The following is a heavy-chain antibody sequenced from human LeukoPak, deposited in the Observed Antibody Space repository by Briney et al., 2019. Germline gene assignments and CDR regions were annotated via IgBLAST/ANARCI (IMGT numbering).Heavy chain of an antibody. J-gene: IGHJ4*02. CDR3: AKDRHPSGSETYYYFDY. CDR1: GFTFSSYG. Sequence: GKSLRLSCAASGFTFSSYGMHWVRQAPGKGLEWVAVISYDGSNKYYADSVKGRFTISRDNSKNTLYLQMNSLRAEDTAVYYCAKDRHPSGSETYYYFDYWGQGTLVTVSS. CDR2: ISYDGSNK. D-gene: IGHD1-26*01. V-gene: IGHV3-30*18.